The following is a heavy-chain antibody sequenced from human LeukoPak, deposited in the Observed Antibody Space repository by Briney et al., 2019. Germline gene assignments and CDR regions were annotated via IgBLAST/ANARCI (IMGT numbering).Heavy chain of an antibody. CDR3: ARDKGVGATNFDY. D-gene: IGHD1-26*01. CDR1: GYTFTGYY. J-gene: IGHJ4*02. Sequence: ASVKVSCKASGYTFTGYYMHWVRQAPGQGLEWMGWINPNSGGTNYAQKFQGRVTITRDTSISTAYMELSRLRSDDTAVYYCARDKGVGATNFDYWGQGTLVTVSS. V-gene: IGHV1-2*02. CDR2: INPNSGGT.